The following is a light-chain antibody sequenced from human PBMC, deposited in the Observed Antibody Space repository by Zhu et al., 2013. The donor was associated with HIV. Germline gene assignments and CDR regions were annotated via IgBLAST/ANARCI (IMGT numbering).Light chain of an antibody. J-gene: IGKJ4*01. CDR2: AAS. CDR1: QSISSY. V-gene: IGKV1-39*01. CDR3: QQSYISSLT. Sequence: DIQMTQSPSSLSASVGDRVTITCRASQSISSYLNWYQQKPGKAPKLLIYAASSLQSGVPSRFSGSGSGTDFTLTISSLQPEDFATYYCQQSYISSLTFGGGTKVELK.